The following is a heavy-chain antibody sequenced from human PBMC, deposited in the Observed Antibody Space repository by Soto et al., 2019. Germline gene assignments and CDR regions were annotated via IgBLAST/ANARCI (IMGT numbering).Heavy chain of an antibody. CDR2: VSAYNGNT. Sequence: ASVKVSCKASGYTFTSYGISWVRQAPGQGLEWTGWVSAYNGNTNYAQKLQGRVTMTTDTSTSTAYMELRSLRSDDTAVYYCARDTLTPQYYDFWSGYYAIYYYYGMDVWGQGTTVTVSS. J-gene: IGHJ6*02. D-gene: IGHD3-3*01. CDR3: ARDTLTPQYYDFWSGYYAIYYYYGMDV. CDR1: GYTFTSYG. V-gene: IGHV1-18*04.